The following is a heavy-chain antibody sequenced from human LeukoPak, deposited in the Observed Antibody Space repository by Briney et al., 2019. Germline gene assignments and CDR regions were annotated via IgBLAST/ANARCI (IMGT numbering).Heavy chain of an antibody. CDR1: GGSFSGYY. V-gene: IGHV4-34*01. CDR2: INHSGRT. D-gene: IGHD3-10*01. CDR3: ARGHYYYDH. Sequence: PSETLSLTCAVYGGSFSGYYWSWIRQPPGKGLEWIGEINHSGRTNYNPSLKSRVTISVDTSKNQFSLKLSSVTAADTAVHYCARGHYYYDHWGQGTLVTVSS. J-gene: IGHJ4*02.